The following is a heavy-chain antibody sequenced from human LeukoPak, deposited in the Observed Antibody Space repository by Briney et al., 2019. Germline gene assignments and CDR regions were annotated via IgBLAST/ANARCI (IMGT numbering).Heavy chain of an antibody. CDR1: GFTFSSYS. Sequence: PGGSLRLSCAASGFTFSSYSMNWVRQAPGKGLEWVSSISSSSSYIYYADSVKGRFTISRDNAKNSLYLQMNSLRAEDTAVYYCARDSVVAAGGLDYYYYMDVWGKGTTVTVSS. D-gene: IGHD2-15*01. CDR2: ISSSSSYI. CDR3: ARDSVVAAGGLDYYYYMDV. V-gene: IGHV3-21*01. J-gene: IGHJ6*03.